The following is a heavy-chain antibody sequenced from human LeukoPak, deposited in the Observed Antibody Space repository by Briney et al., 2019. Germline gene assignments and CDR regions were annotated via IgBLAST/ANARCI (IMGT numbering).Heavy chain of an antibody. CDR3: ARGQWQIDY. V-gene: IGHV4-61*02. J-gene: IGHJ4*02. CDR1: GDSISSGGYY. D-gene: IGHD6-19*01. CDR2: IDTSGST. Sequence: SQTLSLTCTVSGDSISSGGYYWTWIRQPAGGGLEWIGRIDTSGSTNYNPSLESRVTMSSDTSNNQFSLNLMSVAAADTAVYYCARGQWQIDYWGQGVLVTVSP.